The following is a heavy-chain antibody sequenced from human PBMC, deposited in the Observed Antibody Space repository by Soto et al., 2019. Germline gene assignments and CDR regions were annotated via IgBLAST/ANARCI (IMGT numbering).Heavy chain of an antibody. CDR1: GGTFSSYA. CDR2: IIPIFGTA. Sequence: QVQLVQSGAEVKKPGSSVKVSCKASGGTFSSYAISWVRQAPGQGLEWMGGIIPIFGTANYAQKFQGRVTITADESTGTAYMELSSLRSEDTAVYYCARESRSCSGGSCYFLPGIDYWGQGTLVTVSS. J-gene: IGHJ4*02. V-gene: IGHV1-69*12. D-gene: IGHD2-15*01. CDR3: ARESRSCSGGSCYFLPGIDY.